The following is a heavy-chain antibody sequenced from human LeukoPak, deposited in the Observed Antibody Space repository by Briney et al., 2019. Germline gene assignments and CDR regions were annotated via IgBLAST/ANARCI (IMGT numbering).Heavy chain of an antibody. Sequence: GRSLRLSCVASGFIFSSCAMHWVRQAPGKGLEWVAVISHDGTIEYYTDSVKGRFTISRDNSKNRLYLQMNSLRAEDTAVYYCAKDLVVVITGPADYWGQGTLVTVSS. V-gene: IGHV3-30*04. CDR1: GFIFSSCA. CDR2: ISHDGTIE. J-gene: IGHJ4*02. CDR3: AKDLVVVITGPADY. D-gene: IGHD3-22*01.